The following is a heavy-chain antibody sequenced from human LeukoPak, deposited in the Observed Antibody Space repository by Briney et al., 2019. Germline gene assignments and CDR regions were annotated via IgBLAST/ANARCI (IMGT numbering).Heavy chain of an antibody. Sequence: PGGSLRLSCAASGFTVSSSYMSWVRQAPGKGLEWVSVIYSGGSTYYADSVKGRFTISRDNSKNTLYLQMNSLRAEDTAVYYCARDSLHYGVDYWGQGTLVTVSS. CDR3: ARDSLHYGVDY. CDR1: GFTVSSSY. CDR2: IYSGGST. V-gene: IGHV3-66*01. D-gene: IGHD4-17*01. J-gene: IGHJ4*02.